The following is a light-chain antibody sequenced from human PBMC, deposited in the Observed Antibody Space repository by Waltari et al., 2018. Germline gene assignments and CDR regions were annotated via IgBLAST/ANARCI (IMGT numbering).Light chain of an antibody. Sequence: QSALTQPASVSGSPGQSITISCTRTISDAGGYHHASWYQQHPGKAPKLIIYEVSNRPSGVSNRFSGSKSGNTASLTISGLQAEDEADYYCSSYTSSSTRVFGGGTKLTVL. V-gene: IGLV2-14*01. CDR1: ISDAGGYHH. CDR3: SSYTSSSTRV. CDR2: EVS. J-gene: IGLJ3*02.